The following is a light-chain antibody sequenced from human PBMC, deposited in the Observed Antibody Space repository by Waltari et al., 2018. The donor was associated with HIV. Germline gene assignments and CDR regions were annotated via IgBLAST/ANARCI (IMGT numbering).Light chain of an antibody. J-gene: IGLJ2*01. CDR2: YDT. V-gene: IGLV3-21*02. Sequence: SYVLTQPPSVSVAPGQTARISCEGDNIGSKSVHWYQQNPGQAPVLGVYYDTDRPSGIPERFSGSISGNTATLIISGVEAGDEADYYCHVWDSFSDHRVFGGGTELTVL. CDR3: HVWDSFSDHRV. CDR1: NIGSKS.